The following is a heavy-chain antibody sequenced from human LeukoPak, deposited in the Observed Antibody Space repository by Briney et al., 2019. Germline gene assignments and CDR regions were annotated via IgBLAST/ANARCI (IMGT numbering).Heavy chain of an antibody. Sequence: GGSLRLSCAASGFNFNTYGIHWVRQAPGKGLEWVTFISHDGTDKYYAESVKGRFSVSRDSSKNTVFVQMNSLRPEDTALYYCARVREIAWAKSDAFDFWGQGTLVTVSS. CDR2: ISHDGTDK. CDR3: ARVREIAWAKSDAFDF. D-gene: IGHD2-21*01. J-gene: IGHJ4*02. V-gene: IGHV3-30-3*01. CDR1: GFNFNTYG.